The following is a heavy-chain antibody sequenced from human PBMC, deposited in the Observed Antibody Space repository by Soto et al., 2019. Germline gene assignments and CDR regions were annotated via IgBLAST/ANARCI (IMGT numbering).Heavy chain of an antibody. CDR3: AEHGRNYSSRWYNWFDP. J-gene: IGHJ5*02. D-gene: IGHD6-13*01. Sequence: QLQLQESGPGLVKPSETLSLTCTVSGGSISSSSYYWGWIRQPPGKGLEWMGSIYYSGSTYYNPSLKRRVTISVDKSKDQFSLKLRSVTAADTAVYYWAEHGRNYSSRWYNWFDPWGQGTLVTVSS. CDR2: IYYSGST. CDR1: GGSISSSSYY. V-gene: IGHV4-39*01.